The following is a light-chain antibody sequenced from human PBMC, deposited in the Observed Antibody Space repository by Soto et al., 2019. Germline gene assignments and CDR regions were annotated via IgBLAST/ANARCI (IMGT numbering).Light chain of an antibody. CDR2: EGS. J-gene: IGLJ3*02. Sequence: QSALTQPASVSGSPGQSITISCTGTGSDDGNYNLVSWYQQHPGKAPKLIIYEGSKRPSGVSNRFSGSKSGNTASLTISGLQAEDEADYYCCSYAGSSTWVFGGGTKLTVL. V-gene: IGLV2-23*01. CDR1: GSDDGNYNL. CDR3: CSYAGSSTWV.